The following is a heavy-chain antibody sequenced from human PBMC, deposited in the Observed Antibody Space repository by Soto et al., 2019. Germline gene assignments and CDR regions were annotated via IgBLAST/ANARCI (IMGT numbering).Heavy chain of an antibody. D-gene: IGHD3-9*01. CDR1: GFICSSYD. CDR2: ISGRGDST. Sequence: PGGSLRLSCAASGFICSSYDMSWVRQAPGKGLEWISAISGRGDSTYYADAVKGRFTISRDNSKNTLYLQMNSLRFDDTAVYYCARGEVLRYFDWLLVPGYYYYGMDVWGQGTTVTVSS. CDR3: ARGEVLRYFDWLLVPGYYYYGMDV. J-gene: IGHJ6*02. V-gene: IGHV3-23*01.